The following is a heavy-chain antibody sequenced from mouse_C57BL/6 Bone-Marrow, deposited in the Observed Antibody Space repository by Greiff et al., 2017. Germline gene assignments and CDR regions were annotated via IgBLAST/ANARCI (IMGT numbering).Heavy chain of an antibody. Sequence: QVQLKESGAELMKPGASVKLSCKATGYTFTGYWIEWVKQRPGHGLEWIGGILPGSGSTNYNEKFNGKATFTADTSSNTAYMQLSRLTTEDSAIYYCASVGGYGNGDYWGQGTTLTVSS. V-gene: IGHV1-9*01. CDR3: ASVGGYGNGDY. CDR2: ILPGSGST. J-gene: IGHJ2*01. D-gene: IGHD2-1*01. CDR1: GYTFTGYW.